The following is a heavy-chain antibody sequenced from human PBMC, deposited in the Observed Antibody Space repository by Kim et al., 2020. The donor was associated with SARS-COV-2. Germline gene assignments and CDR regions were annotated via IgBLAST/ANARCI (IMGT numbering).Heavy chain of an antibody. CDR3: ARASDGLLDPNTDDY. V-gene: IGHV3-11*06. Sequence: GGSLRLSCAASGFTFSDYYMSWIRQAPGKGLEWVSYISSSSSYTNYADSVKGRFTISRDNAKNSLYLQMNSLRAEDTAVYYCARASDGLLDPNTDDYWGQGTLVTVSS. J-gene: IGHJ4*02. D-gene: IGHD5-18*01. CDR1: GFTFSDYY. CDR2: ISSSSSYT.